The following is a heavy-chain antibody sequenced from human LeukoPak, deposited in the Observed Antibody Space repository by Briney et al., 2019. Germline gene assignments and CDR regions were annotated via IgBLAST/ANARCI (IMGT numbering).Heavy chain of an antibody. D-gene: IGHD3-22*01. CDR3: AKGSYYDSSGSFYFDY. CDR2: FSGGGDS. V-gene: IGHV3-23*01. CDR1: GFTSGVYA. J-gene: IGHJ4*02. Sequence: GGSLRLSCVASGFTSGVYAMSWVRQAPGKGLEWVSAFSGGGDSFYADSVRGRFSVSADKSKNILYLQMNSLRVEDTAAYYCAKGSYYDSSGSFYFDYWGQGTLVTVSS.